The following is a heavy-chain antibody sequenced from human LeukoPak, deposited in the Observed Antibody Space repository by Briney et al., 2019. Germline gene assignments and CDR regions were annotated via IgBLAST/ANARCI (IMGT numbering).Heavy chain of an antibody. CDR3: ARDGSSGSGDY. J-gene: IGHJ4*02. Sequence: ASVKVSCKASGYTFTSYHMHWVRQAPGQGLEWVGMINTSGGTTSYAQKFQGRVTMTRDTSTSTVYMELSSLRSEDTAVYYCARDGSSGSGDYWGQGALVAVSS. CDR1: GYTFTSYH. D-gene: IGHD3-22*01. V-gene: IGHV1-46*01. CDR2: INTSGGTT.